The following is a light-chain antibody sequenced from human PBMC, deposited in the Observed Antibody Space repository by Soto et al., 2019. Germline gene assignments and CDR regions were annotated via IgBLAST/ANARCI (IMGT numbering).Light chain of an antibody. CDR1: QSVSIH. CDR3: QQYNNWPLT. J-gene: IGKJ1*01. CDR2: GAA. V-gene: IGKV3-15*01. Sequence: IGVTQSTASLSVPSGSRGTIACRASQSVSIHLTWYQQKPGQAPKLLIHGAATWATGIPARFSGTGSGTEFTLTISSLQPEDFATYYCQQYNNWPLTFGQGTKVDIK.